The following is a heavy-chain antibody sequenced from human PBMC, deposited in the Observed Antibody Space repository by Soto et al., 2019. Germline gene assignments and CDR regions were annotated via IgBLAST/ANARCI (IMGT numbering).Heavy chain of an antibody. CDR2: IIPIFGTA. CDR1: GGTFSSYA. V-gene: IGHV1-69*13. Sequence: GASVKVSCKASGGTFSSYAISWVRQAPGQGREWMGGIIPIFGTANYAQKFQGRVTITADESTSTAYMELSSLRSEDTAVYYCAGTHTYSSSWYYFDYWGQGXLVTVSS. CDR3: AGTHTYSSSWYYFDY. D-gene: IGHD6-13*01. J-gene: IGHJ4*02.